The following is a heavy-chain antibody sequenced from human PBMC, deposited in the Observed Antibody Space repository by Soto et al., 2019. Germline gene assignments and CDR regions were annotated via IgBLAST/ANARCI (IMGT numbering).Heavy chain of an antibody. CDR3: GRGPSPRAPAGGTPYYYAMDV. J-gene: IGHJ6*02. D-gene: IGHD6-13*01. CDR1: GYDFTAYD. V-gene: IGHV1-8*02. Sequence: ASVKVSCKASGYDFTAYDINWVRQASGQGLELMGWMNPINGAAGSARRFQGRVSMTRNTATGTAYLELTNLRSDDTAVYFCGRGPSPRAPAGGTPYYYAMDVWGQGTTVTVSS. CDR2: MNPINGAA.